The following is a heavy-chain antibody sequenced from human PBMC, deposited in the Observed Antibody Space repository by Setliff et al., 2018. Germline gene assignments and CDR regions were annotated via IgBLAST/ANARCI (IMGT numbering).Heavy chain of an antibody. CDR2: INPSSGRT. J-gene: IGHJ3*02. CDR1: GYTFPSHY. D-gene: IGHD3-22*01. CDR3: ARDVFPYNYEGGFDI. V-gene: IGHV1-46*01. Sequence: ASVKVSCKASGYTFPSHYMHWVRQAPGLGLEWMGTINPSSGRTSYAQKFQGRVTMPRDTSTSTVYMDMSSLGSEDTAVYYCARDVFPYNYEGGFDIWGRGTMVTVSS.